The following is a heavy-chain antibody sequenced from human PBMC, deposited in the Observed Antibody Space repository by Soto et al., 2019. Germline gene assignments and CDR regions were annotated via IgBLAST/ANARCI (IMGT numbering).Heavy chain of an antibody. V-gene: IGHV4-61*08. Sequence: PSETLSLTCTVSGGSISSDDYYRSWIRQPPGKGLEWIGYIYYSGSTNYNPSLKSRVTISVDTSKNQFSLKLSSVTAADTAVYYCARGGGYSYGFDPWGQGTLVTVSS. D-gene: IGHD5-18*01. J-gene: IGHJ5*02. CDR2: IYYSGST. CDR1: GGSISSDDYY. CDR3: ARGGGYSYGFDP.